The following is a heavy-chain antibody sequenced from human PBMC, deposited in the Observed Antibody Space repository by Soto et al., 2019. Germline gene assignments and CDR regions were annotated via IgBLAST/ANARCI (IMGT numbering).Heavy chain of an antibody. Sequence: PSETLSLTRAVYGGSFSGYYWSWIRQPPGKGLEWIGEINHSGSTNYNPSLKSRVTISVDTSKNQFSLKLSSVTAADTAVYYCASLPMYYYDSTSAFDIWGQGTMVTVSS. J-gene: IGHJ3*02. V-gene: IGHV4-34*01. CDR3: ASLPMYYYDSTSAFDI. D-gene: IGHD3-22*01. CDR2: INHSGST. CDR1: GGSFSGYY.